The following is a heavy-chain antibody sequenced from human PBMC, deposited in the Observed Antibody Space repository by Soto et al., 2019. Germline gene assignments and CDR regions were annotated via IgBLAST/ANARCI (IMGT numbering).Heavy chain of an antibody. Sequence: QVQLQESGPGLVKPSKTLSLTCTVSGGSISSYHWTWIRQAPGKGLEWIGNIYYSGTTNYNPSRKSRVTISIDTCKKQFSLKLSSVTAADTAVYYCARHRGMGLFDYWGQGTLVTVSS. V-gene: IGHV4-59*08. CDR3: ARHRGMGLFDY. J-gene: IGHJ4*02. D-gene: IGHD2-8*01. CDR1: GGSISSYH. CDR2: IYYSGTT.